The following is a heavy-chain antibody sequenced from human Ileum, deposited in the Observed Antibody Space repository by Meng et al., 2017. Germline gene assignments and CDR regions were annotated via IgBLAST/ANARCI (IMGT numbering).Heavy chain of an antibody. V-gene: IGHV1-3*01. D-gene: IGHD3-22*01. CDR1: TFTSRA. CDR3: VREDSSGYWAY. J-gene: IGHJ4*02. CDR2: IIAGSGGT. Sequence: QVQIGQAGAEGKEPGSSVRVSCNTFTSRAIQWARQAAGQRLEWMGWIIAGSGGTRYSQKFQGRITITRDTSANIAYMDLSSLRFEDTAVYYCVREDSSGYWAYWGQGTLVTVSS.